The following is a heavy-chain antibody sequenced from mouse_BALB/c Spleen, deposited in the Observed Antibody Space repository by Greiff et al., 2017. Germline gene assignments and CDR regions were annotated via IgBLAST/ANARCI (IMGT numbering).Heavy chain of an antibody. D-gene: IGHD2-4*01. CDR3: TRGYDYDSYYYAMDY. CDR2: ISSGGSYT. V-gene: IGHV5-6-4*01. J-gene: IGHJ4*01. CDR1: GFTFSSYT. Sequence: EVHLVESGGGLVKPGGSLKLSCAASGFTFSSYTMSWVRQTPEKRLEWVATISSGGSYTYYPDSVKGRFTISRDNAKNTLYLQMSSLKSEDTAMYYCTRGYDYDSYYYAMDYWGQGTSVTVSS.